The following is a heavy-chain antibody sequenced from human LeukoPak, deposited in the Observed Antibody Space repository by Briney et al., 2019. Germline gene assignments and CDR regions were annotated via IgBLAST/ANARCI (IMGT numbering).Heavy chain of an antibody. Sequence: PGGSLRLSCAASGFTVSSNHMTWVRQAPGEGLEWVSVIYSGGSTYYADSVKGRFTISRDNSKNTLYLQMNTLRAEDTAVYYCVRAYDSSGYSVYWGQGTLVTVSS. V-gene: IGHV3-53*01. J-gene: IGHJ4*02. D-gene: IGHD3-22*01. CDR1: GFTVSSNH. CDR2: IYSGGST. CDR3: VRAYDSSGYSVY.